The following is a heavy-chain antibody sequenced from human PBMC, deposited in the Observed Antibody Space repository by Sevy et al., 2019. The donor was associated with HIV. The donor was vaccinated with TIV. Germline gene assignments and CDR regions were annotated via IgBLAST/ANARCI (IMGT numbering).Heavy chain of an antibody. D-gene: IGHD6-19*01. Sequence: ASVKVSCKASGYTFTGYYLHWVRQAPGQRLEWMGWINPITGDTQYAEKFQDRVTMIRDTSTSTIYMELSSLRSDDTAIYSCVRIAVAGNNNWFDPWGQGTLVTVSS. CDR2: INPITGDT. V-gene: IGHV1-2*02. CDR1: GYTFTGYY. CDR3: VRIAVAGNNNWFDP. J-gene: IGHJ5*02.